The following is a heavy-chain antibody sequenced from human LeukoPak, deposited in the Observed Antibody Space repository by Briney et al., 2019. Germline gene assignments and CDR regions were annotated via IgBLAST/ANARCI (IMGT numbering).Heavy chain of an antibody. V-gene: IGHV3-23*01. CDR1: GFTFSSYA. CDR2: FSGSGGST. D-gene: IGHD6-19*01. Sequence: GGSLRLSCAASGFTFSSYAMSWVRQAPGKGLEWVSTFSGSGGSTHYADSVKGRFTISRDNSKNTLYLQMNSLRAEDTAVYYCAKVVRVGGWTREAFDYWGQGTLVTVSS. J-gene: IGHJ4*02. CDR3: AKVVRVGGWTREAFDY.